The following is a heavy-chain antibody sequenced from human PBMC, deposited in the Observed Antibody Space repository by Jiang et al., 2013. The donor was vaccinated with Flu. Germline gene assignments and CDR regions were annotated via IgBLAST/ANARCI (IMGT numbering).Heavy chain of an antibody. V-gene: IGHV4-39*01. D-gene: IGHD3-10*01. CDR1: GGSISSSSYY. J-gene: IGHJ3*02. CDR2: IYYSGST. Sequence: LLKPSETLSLTCTVSGGSISSSSYYWGWIRQPPGKGLEWIGSIYYSGSTYYNPSLKSRVTISVDTSKNQFSLKLSSVTAADTAVYYCARLFYGFGEFITYAFDIWGQGTMVTVSS. CDR3: ARLFYGFGEFITYAFDI.